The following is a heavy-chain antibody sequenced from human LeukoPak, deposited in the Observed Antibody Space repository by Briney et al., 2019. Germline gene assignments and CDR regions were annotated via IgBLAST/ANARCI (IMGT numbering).Heavy chain of an antibody. CDR1: GYTFNTYA. CDR3: ARGGSVVVPAAIDY. V-gene: IGHV1-8*02. CDR2: MNPNSGNT. J-gene: IGHJ4*02. Sequence: ASVKVSCKASGYTFNTYAISWVRQATGQGLEWMGWMNPNSGNTGYAQKFQGRVTMTRNTSISTAYMELSSLRSEDTAVYYCARGGSVVVPAAIDYWGQGTLVTVSS. D-gene: IGHD2-2*01.